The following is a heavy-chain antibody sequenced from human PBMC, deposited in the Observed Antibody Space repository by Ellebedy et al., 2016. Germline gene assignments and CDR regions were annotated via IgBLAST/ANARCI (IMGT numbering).Heavy chain of an antibody. D-gene: IGHD3-9*01. CDR3: VKDQGYFDWLLGPFDY. J-gene: IGHJ4*02. Sequence: GGSLRLXCSASGFTFSSYAMHWVRQAPGKGLEYVSAISSNGGSTYYADSVKGRFTISRDNSKNTLYLQMSSLRAEDTAVYYCVKDQGYFDWLLGPFDYWGQGTLVTVSS. V-gene: IGHV3-64D*06. CDR2: ISSNGGST. CDR1: GFTFSSYA.